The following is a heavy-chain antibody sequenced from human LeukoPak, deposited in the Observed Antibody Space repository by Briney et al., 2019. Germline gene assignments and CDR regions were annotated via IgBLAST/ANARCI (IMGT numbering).Heavy chain of an antibody. CDR3: ARLGGGSSHDAFDI. J-gene: IGHJ3*02. D-gene: IGHD2-15*01. CDR2: IYYSGST. V-gene: IGHV4-59*08. CDR1: GGSISSYY. Sequence: SETLSLTCTVSGGSISSYYWSWIRQPPGKGLEWIGYIYYSGSTNYNPSLKSRVTISVDTSKNQFSLKLSSVTAADTAVYYCARLGGGSSHDAFDIWGQGTMVTVSS.